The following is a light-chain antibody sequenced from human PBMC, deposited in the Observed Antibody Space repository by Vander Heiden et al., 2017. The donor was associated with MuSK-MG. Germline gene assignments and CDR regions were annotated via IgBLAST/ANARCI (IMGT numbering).Light chain of an antibody. CDR2: QNN. J-gene: IGLJ2*01. Sequence: SSDLTPPPSVSVSSGQTASVTCSGDKLGDKYVCWYQQKPGQSPVMVIHQNNQRPSGIPERFSGSNSGNTATLTITGTQAMDEADYYCQAWDGSSGVFGGGTKLTVL. CDR3: QAWDGSSGV. CDR1: KLGDKY. V-gene: IGLV3-1*01.